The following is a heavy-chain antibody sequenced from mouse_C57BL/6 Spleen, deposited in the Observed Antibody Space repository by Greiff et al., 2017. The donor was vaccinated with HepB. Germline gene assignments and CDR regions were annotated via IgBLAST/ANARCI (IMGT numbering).Heavy chain of an antibody. V-gene: IGHV5-4*01. J-gene: IGHJ1*03. CDR3: ARDGGGRRYFDV. CDR1: GFTFSSYA. Sequence: EVNVVESGGGLVKPGGSLKLSCAASGFTFSSYAMSWVRQTPEKRLEWVATISDGGSYTYYPDNVKGRFTISRDNAKNNLYLQMSHLKSEDTAMYYCARDGGGRRYFDVWGTGTTVTVSS. D-gene: IGHD1-1*02. CDR2: ISDGGSYT.